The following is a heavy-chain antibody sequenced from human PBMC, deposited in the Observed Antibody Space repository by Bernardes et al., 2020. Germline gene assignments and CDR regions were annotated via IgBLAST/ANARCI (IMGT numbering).Heavy chain of an antibody. CDR3: ARDSYSNFENDAFDV. CDR1: GDSVSSNSSA. CDR2: TYYRSKWNN. Sequence: SQTLSLTCVISGDSVSSNSSAWNLIRQSPSIGLEWLGGTYYRSKWNNKYAVSMRGRITINADTSKNQFSLQLNSVTPEDTAVYYCARDSYSNFENDAFDVWGKGTLVTISS. D-gene: IGHD2-21*01. V-gene: IGHV6-1*01. J-gene: IGHJ3*01.